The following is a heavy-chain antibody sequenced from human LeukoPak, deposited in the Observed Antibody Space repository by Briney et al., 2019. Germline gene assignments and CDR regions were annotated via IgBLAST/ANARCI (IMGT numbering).Heavy chain of an antibody. CDR2: MYYGGGT. J-gene: IGHJ5*02. CDR3: TGGSGLNWFDP. CDR1: GGSISNYY. V-gene: IGHV4-59*01. Sequence: SETLSLTCTVSGGSISNYYWSWIRQPPGKGLEWIGYMYYGGGTSYNPSLKSRVTISADTSKNQFFLKLSSVTAADTAVYYCTGGSGLNWFDPWGQGTLVTVSS. D-gene: IGHD3-10*01.